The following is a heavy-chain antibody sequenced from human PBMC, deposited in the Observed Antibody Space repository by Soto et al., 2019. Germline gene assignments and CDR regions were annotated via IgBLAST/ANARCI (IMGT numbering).Heavy chain of an antibody. V-gene: IGHV3-64*01. Sequence: EVQLAESGGGLAQPGGSLRLSCAASGFTLSGYAMDWVRQAPGKGLEYVSGISSNGVGTYYANSVQGRFTISRDNSKNTVYLQMGSLRPEDMAVYYCAGRARPYFYYMGVWGKGTTVTVSS. CDR3: AGRARPYFYYMGV. J-gene: IGHJ6*03. D-gene: IGHD6-6*01. CDR2: ISSNGVGT. CDR1: GFTLSGYA.